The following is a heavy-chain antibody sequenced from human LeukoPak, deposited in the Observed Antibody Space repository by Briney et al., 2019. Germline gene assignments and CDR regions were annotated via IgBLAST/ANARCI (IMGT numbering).Heavy chain of an antibody. CDR1: GFTVRTNY. CDR2: IYSGGTT. V-gene: IGHV3-53*01. CDR3: ARYYYDSSGYYYFDY. Sequence: PGGSLRLSCAASGFTVRTNYMSWVRQAPGKGLEWVSVIYSGGTTKYADSVRGRFTISRDNPKNTLYLQMNSLRAEDTAVYYCARYYYDSSGYYYFDYWGQGTLVTVSS. D-gene: IGHD3-22*01. J-gene: IGHJ4*02.